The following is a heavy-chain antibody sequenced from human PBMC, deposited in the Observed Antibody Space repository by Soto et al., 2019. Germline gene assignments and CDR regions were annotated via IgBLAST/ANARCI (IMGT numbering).Heavy chain of an antibody. CDR3: ANPPSGYSSGQLDY. CDR1: GFTFSSYG. D-gene: IGHD6-19*01. CDR2: ISYDGSNK. J-gene: IGHJ4*02. V-gene: IGHV3-30*18. Sequence: GGYLRLSCAASGFTFSSYGMHWVRQAPGKGLEWVAVISYDGSNKYYADSVKGRFTISRDNSKNTLYLQMNSLRAEDTAVYYCANPPSGYSSGQLDYWGQGTLVTVSS.